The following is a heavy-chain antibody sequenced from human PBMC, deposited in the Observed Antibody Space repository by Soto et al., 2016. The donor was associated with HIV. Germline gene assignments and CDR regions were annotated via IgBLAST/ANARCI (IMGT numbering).Heavy chain of an antibody. Sequence: EVQLVESGGGLVKPGGPVRLSCAASGFTFSNAWMSWVRQAPGKGLEWVGRIRSKTDGGTTDFVAPVKGRFTISRDDSKNTLFLQMNSLKIEDTGVYYCTTDLEGSGAVAATVPFDYWGQGTLVTVSS. D-gene: IGHD6-19*01. J-gene: IGHJ4*02. V-gene: IGHV3-15*01. CDR3: TTDLEGSGAVAATVPFDY. CDR1: GFTFSNAW. CDR2: IRSKTDGGTT.